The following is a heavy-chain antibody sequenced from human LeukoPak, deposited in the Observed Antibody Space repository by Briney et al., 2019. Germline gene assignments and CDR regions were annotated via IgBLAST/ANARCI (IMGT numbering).Heavy chain of an antibody. D-gene: IGHD6-6*01. CDR2: MNPNSGNT. Sequence: ASVNVSCKSSGYTFTSYDINWVRQATGQGLEWMGWMNPNSGNTGYAQKFQGRVTMTRNTSISTAYMELSSLRSEDTAVYYCARGVIAARLTNTHWGQGTLVTVSS. V-gene: IGHV1-8*01. J-gene: IGHJ4*02. CDR1: GYTFTSYD. CDR3: ARGVIAARLTNTH.